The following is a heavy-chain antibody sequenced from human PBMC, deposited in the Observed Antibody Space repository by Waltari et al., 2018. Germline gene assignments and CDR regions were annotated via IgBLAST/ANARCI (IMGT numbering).Heavy chain of an antibody. CDR1: GASISTSPYY. D-gene: IGHD1-26*01. J-gene: IGHJ5*02. CDR3: ARVSGGYPVGWIDP. CDR2: IYSAEYT. Sequence: QVQLQESGPGLVKPSETLSLTCTVSGASISTSPYYWGWIRQPPGKGLEWIGNIYSAEYTYYDPSIKSRVTISVDTSKNQFSLKMSSVTAADTAIYYCARVSGGYPVGWIDPWGQGTVVTVSS. V-gene: IGHV4-39*07.